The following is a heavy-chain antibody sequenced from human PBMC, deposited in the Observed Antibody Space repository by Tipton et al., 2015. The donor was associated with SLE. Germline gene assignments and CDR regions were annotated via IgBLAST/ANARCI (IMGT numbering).Heavy chain of an antibody. Sequence: TLSLTCTVSGGSTNTTSYYWGWIRQPPGKGLEWIGSIYYSGSTYYNPSLKSRVTISLDTSKNQFSLKLSSLTAADTAVFYCARNRPPPWESANWSPIDYWGPGTLVSVSS. CDR3: ARNRPPPWESANWSPIDY. V-gene: IGHV4-39*01. D-gene: IGHD1-1*01. CDR2: IYYSGST. J-gene: IGHJ4*02. CDR1: GGSTNTTSYY.